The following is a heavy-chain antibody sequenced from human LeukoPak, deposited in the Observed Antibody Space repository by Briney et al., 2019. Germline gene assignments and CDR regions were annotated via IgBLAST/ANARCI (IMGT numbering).Heavy chain of an antibody. V-gene: IGHV4-61*05. Sequence: SETLSLTCSVSGGSISSTDYYWGWIRQPPGKGLEWIGYIYSSETTEYKPSLKSRVTISADTSKNQFSLKLTSVTAADTAIYYCARRNDFDIWGQGTMVTVSS. CDR1: GGSISSTDYY. CDR2: IYSSETT. J-gene: IGHJ3*02. CDR3: ARRNDFDI.